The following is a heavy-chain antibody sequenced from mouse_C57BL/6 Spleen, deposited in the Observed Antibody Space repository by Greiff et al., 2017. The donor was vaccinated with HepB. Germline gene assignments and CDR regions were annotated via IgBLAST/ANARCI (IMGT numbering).Heavy chain of an antibody. CDR2: ISDGGSYT. CDR1: GFTFSSYA. D-gene: IGHD3-2*02. CDR3: ARDSPSSGYAY. V-gene: IGHV5-4*01. J-gene: IGHJ2*01. Sequence: LVESGGGLVKPGGSLKLSCAASGFTFSSYAMSWVRQTPEKRLEWVATISDGGSYTYYPDNVKGRFTISRDNAKNNLYLQMSHLKSEDTAMYYCARDSPSSGYAYWGQGTTLTVSS.